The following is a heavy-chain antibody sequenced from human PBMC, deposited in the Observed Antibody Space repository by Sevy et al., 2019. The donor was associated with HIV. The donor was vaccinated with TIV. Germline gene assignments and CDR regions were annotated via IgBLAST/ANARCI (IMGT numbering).Heavy chain of an antibody. Sequence: GGSLRLSCAASGFAPSTYGMHWVRQAPGKGLEWVAVIGYDGSNKYYADSVKGRFSISRDNSRNTLFLQMDSLRAEDTAMYYCARDKGQGWFDPWGQGTLVTVSS. CDR1: GFAPSTYG. J-gene: IGHJ5*02. CDR3: ARDKGQGWFDP. CDR2: IGYDGSNK. V-gene: IGHV3-33*01.